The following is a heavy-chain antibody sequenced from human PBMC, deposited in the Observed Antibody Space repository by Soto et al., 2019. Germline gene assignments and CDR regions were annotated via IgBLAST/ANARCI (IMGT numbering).Heavy chain of an antibody. Sequence: SETLSLTCAVYGGSFSGYYWSWIRQPPGKGLEWIGEINHSGSTNYNPSLKSRVTISVDTSKNQFSLKLSSVTAADTAVYYCARVGVGVITTAMYYFDYWGQGTLVTVSS. J-gene: IGHJ4*02. D-gene: IGHD3-22*01. CDR3: ARVGVGVITTAMYYFDY. CDR1: GGSFSGYY. V-gene: IGHV4-34*01. CDR2: INHSGST.